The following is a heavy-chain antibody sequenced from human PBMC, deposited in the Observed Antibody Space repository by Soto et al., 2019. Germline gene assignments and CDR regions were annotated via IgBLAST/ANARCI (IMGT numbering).Heavy chain of an antibody. D-gene: IGHD1-26*01. Sequence: GGSLRLSCAASGFIFSSHGMHWVRQAPGKGLEWVAVIWYDGSNKYYADSVKGRFTISRDNSKNTLYLQMNSLRAEDTAVFYCARGGSLGGFDIWGQGTMVTVSS. CDR1: GFIFSSHG. V-gene: IGHV3-33*01. CDR2: IWYDGSNK. CDR3: ARGGSLGGFDI. J-gene: IGHJ3*02.